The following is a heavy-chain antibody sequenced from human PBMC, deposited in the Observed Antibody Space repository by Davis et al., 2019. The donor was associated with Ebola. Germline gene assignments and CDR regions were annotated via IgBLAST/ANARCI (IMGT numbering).Heavy chain of an antibody. D-gene: IGHD6-13*01. V-gene: IGHV3-74*01. CDR2: INGDGSRT. Sequence: HTGGSLRLSCAASGFTFSSHWMHWVRQAPGKGLVWVSRINGDGSRTSYADSVKGRFTISRDNAENTLYLQMNSLRAEDTAVYYCLKDIGIAAAGTTMAGDYWGQGTLVTVSS. J-gene: IGHJ4*02. CDR1: GFTFSSHW. CDR3: LKDIGIAAAGTTMAGDY.